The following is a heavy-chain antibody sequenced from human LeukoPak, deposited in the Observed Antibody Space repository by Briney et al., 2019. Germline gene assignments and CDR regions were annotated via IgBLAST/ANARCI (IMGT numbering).Heavy chain of an antibody. D-gene: IGHD3-3*01. J-gene: IGHJ5*02. CDR1: GYTFTSYD. CDR2: MNPNSGNT. V-gene: IGHV1-8*03. Sequence: ASVKVSCKASGYTFTSYDINWVRQATGQGLEWMGWMNPNSGNTGYAQKFQGRVTITRNTSISTAYMELSSLRSEDTAVYYCARERGDFWSGYSNWFDPWGQGTLVTVSS. CDR3: ARERGDFWSGYSNWFDP.